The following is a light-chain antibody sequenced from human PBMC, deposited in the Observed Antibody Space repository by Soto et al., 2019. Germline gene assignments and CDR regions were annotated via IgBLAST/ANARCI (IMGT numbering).Light chain of an antibody. Sequence: EIVLTQSPGTLSLFPGERATVSCTASQSLNFNFLGWYQKKSGQAPRLLIYAASTRATGIPDRLSGSGSGIDFTLTISRLEPEDYAVYYCQQYGVSPTFGGGTKVDIK. J-gene: IGKJ4*01. CDR1: QSLNFNF. CDR2: AAS. CDR3: QQYGVSPT. V-gene: IGKV3-20*01.